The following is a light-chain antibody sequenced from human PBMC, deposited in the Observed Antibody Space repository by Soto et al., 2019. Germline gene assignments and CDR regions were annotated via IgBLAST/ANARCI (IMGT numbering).Light chain of an antibody. J-gene: IGLJ3*02. CDR3: QTWGTGIQV. CDR1: SGHSSYA. CDR2: LNSDGSH. Sequence: QLVLTQSPSASASLGASVKLTCTLSSGHSSYAITWHQQQPEKGPRYLMKLNSDGSHSKGDGIPDRCSGSSSGAERYLTISSFQSEDEADYYCQTWGTGIQVFGGGTKVTVL. V-gene: IGLV4-69*01.